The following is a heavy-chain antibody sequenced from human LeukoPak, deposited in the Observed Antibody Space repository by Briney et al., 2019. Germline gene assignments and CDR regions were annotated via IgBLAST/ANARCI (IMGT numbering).Heavy chain of an antibody. J-gene: IGHJ4*02. Sequence: GGSLRLSCAASGFTVSNNYMSWARQAPGKGLEWVSVIHSGGSTYYADSVKGRFTISRDNSQNTLYLQMNSLRAEDTAVFYCARLVSGSVDSWGQGTLVSVSS. CDR1: GFTVSNNY. V-gene: IGHV3-53*01. D-gene: IGHD1-26*01. CDR2: IHSGGST. CDR3: ARLVSGSVDS.